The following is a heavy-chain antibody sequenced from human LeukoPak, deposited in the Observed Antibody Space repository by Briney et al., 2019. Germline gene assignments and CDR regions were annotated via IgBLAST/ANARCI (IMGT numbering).Heavy chain of an antibody. V-gene: IGHV3-7*01. J-gene: IGHJ4*02. CDR2: MKGDGSEI. D-gene: IGHD3-16*01. CDR3: ARRGLGNYFDY. Sequence: GGSLRLSCAASGFTFSTYWMTWVRQAPGKGLEWVANMKGDGSEIYYVDSVKGRCTISRDNAKNLLYLQMISLRAEDTAMYYCARRGLGNYFDYWGQGTLVTFSS. CDR1: GFTFSTYW.